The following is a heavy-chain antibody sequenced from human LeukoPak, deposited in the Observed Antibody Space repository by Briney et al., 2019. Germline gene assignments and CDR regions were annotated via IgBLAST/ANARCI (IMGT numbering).Heavy chain of an antibody. V-gene: IGHV4-38-2*02. Sequence: SETLSLTCTLCGYSMSSGYYWGWIRQPPGKGLEWIGRMYHSGSTYYNPSLKTRVTISVATSKNQFSLKVSSVSAADTAVYYCASATVVLPRVDYWGQGTLVTVSS. J-gene: IGHJ4*02. CDR2: MYHSGST. CDR3: ASATVVLPRVDY. D-gene: IGHD2-2*01. CDR1: GYSMSSGYY.